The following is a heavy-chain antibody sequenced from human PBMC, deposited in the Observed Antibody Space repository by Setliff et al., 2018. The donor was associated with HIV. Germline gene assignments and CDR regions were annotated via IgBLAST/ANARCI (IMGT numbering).Heavy chain of an antibody. CDR1: GGSISSSSFY. Sequence: SETLSLTCNVSGGSISSSSFYWGWIRQPPGKGLEWIGTVYQSGTTYYNPSLKSRITLSIDRSKDQFSLKLSSVTAADTAVYYCARGRRNEWELLLLAFDMWGQGTMVTVSS. V-gene: IGHV4-39*01. CDR2: VYQSGTT. D-gene: IGHD1-26*01. J-gene: IGHJ3*02. CDR3: ARGRRNEWELLLLAFDM.